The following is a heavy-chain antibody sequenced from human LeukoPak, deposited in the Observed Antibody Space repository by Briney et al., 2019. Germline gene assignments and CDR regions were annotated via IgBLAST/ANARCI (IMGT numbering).Heavy chain of an antibody. CDR1: GYSFTSYC. CDR2: IYPGDSGP. J-gene: IGHJ3*01. V-gene: IGHV5-51*01. CDR3: GMSGDRVPLQDDVFDV. Sequence: GESLKISCKVSGYSFTSYCIGWVRLMPRKGLGLVGIIYPGDSGPTYSPSFQGQVTISVDKSINTAYLQWSSLQASDTAMYYCGMSGDRVPLQDDVFDVWGQGTMVTVS. D-gene: IGHD1-26*01.